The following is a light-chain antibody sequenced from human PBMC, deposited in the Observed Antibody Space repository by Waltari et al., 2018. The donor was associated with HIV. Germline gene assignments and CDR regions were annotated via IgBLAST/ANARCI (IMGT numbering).Light chain of an antibody. Sequence: QSVLTQPPSASGTPGQRVTISCSGSSSNIGINSVHWYQQLPGAAPTLLIYTNKRRPPGVPDRFSGSKSGTSASLAISGLQSEDEADYYCAAWDDSLNGFVFGAGTKVTVL. CDR1: SSNIGINS. V-gene: IGLV1-44*01. CDR2: TNK. J-gene: IGLJ1*01. CDR3: AAWDDSLNGFV.